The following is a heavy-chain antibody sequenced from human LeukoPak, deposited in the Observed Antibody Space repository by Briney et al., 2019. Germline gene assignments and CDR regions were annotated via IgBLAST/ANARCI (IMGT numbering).Heavy chain of an antibody. CDR3: AGASLYYDSSGQRTFDI. V-gene: IGHV4-59*01. D-gene: IGHD3-22*01. Sequence: SETLSLTCTVSGGSISSYHWNWLRQPPGKGLEWIGYIYYSGSTNYNPSLKSRVTISLDTSKNQFSLKLSSVTAADTAVYYCAGASLYYDSSGQRTFDIWGQGTMVTVSS. CDR2: IYYSGST. J-gene: IGHJ3*02. CDR1: GGSISSYH.